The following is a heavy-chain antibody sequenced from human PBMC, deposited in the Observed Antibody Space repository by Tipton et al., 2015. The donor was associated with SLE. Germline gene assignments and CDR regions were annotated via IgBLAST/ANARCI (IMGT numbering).Heavy chain of an antibody. D-gene: IGHD3-16*01. V-gene: IGHV3-9*01. CDR2: ILWKISSI. CDR1: GFTLDDFA. J-gene: IGHJ4*02. CDR3: VRDIGSVTAALGF. Sequence: SLRLSCVGSGFTLDDFAMHWVRQAPAKGLEWVSGILWKISSIGYADSVKGRFTISSDNAKQSLFLQMNSLRAEDSALYYCVRDIGSVTAALGFWGQGTVVTVSS.